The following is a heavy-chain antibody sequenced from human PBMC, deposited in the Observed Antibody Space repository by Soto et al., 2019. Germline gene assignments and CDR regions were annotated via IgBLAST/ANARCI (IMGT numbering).Heavy chain of an antibody. CDR3: AIGYCIGGSCYWAPKCWLDP. CDR1: GYTFTSYG. J-gene: IGHJ5*02. D-gene: IGHD2-15*01. V-gene: IGHV1-18*04. CDR2: ISAYNGNT. Sequence: ASVKVSCKASGYTFTSYGISWVRQAPVQGLEWMGWISAYNGNTNYAQKLQGRVTMTTDTSTSTAYMELRSLRSDDTAVYYSAIGYCIGGSCYWAPKCWLDPWHQGTLVTVSS.